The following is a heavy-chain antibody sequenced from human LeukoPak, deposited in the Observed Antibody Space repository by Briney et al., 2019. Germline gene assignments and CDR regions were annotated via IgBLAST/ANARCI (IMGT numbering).Heavy chain of an antibody. CDR3: ARGSSGSYGTDFDY. CDR2: ISWNSGSI. J-gene: IGHJ4*02. CDR1: GFTFDDYA. V-gene: IGHV3-9*01. D-gene: IGHD1-26*01. Sequence: GRSLRLSCAASGFTFDDYAMHWVRQAPGKGLEWVSGISWNSGSIGYADSVKGRFTISRDNAKNSLYLQMNSLRAEDTAVYYCARGSSGSYGTDFDYWGQGTLVTVSS.